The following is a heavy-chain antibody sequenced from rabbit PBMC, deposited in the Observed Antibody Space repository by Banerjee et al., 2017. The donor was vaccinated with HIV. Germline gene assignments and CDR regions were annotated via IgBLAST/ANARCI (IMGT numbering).Heavy chain of an antibody. D-gene: IGHD4-1*01. V-gene: IGHV1S40*01. Sequence: QSLEESGGDLVKPGASLTLTCIVSGFSFSSSYYMCWVRQAPGKGLEWIACIYAGSNGSTYYASWAKGRFTISKTSSTTVTLQMTSLTAADTATYFCARGGYRTDWGQDLWGQGTLVTVS. CDR3: ARGGYRTDWGQDL. CDR2: IYAGSNGST. J-gene: IGHJ3*01. CDR1: GFSFSSSYY.